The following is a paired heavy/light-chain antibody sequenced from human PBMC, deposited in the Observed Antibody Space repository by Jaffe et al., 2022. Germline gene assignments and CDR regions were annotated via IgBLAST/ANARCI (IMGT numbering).Light chain of an antibody. V-gene: IGKV1D-13*01. CDR1: QDVSSS. CDR2: DAS. Sequence: ASQLTQSPSSLSASVGDRVAITCRASQDVSSSLAWYQQRPGQPPKLLIYDASTLETGVPSRFSGSGSGTDFTLTISNLQPEDSATYYCQHFNNNPAFGQGTKLLIK. CDR3: QHFNNNPA. J-gene: IGKJ2*01.
Heavy chain of an antibody. D-gene: IGHD3-10*01. CDR3: ARVQWFGDGGYYFDY. V-gene: IGHV3-53*04. J-gene: IGHJ4*02. CDR2: IHSTGDT. CDR1: GFRVGGHY. Sequence: EMQLVESGGNLVQPGGSLRLSCAVSGFRVGGHYMSWVRQAPGKGLEWISIIHSTGDTYYAESVRGRFTISRQSSNNSLYLQMNSLRPEDTAVYYCARVQWFGDGGYYFDYWGQGALVTVSS.